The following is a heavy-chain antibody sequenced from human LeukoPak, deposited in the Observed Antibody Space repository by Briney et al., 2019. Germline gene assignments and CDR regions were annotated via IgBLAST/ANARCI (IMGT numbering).Heavy chain of an antibody. V-gene: IGHV3-7*01. J-gene: IGHJ4*02. CDR2: IDKDGREK. D-gene: IGHD3-10*01. CDR1: GFTFSKYW. Sequence: PGGSLRLSCTVSGFTFSKYWMRWVRQAPGKGLEWVASIDKDGREKRYVDSAEGRLTISRDNAKNSVYLQMTSLGAEDTAVYYCATYTQNFGAPGTDYWGQGTLVTVSS. CDR3: ATYTQNFGAPGTDY.